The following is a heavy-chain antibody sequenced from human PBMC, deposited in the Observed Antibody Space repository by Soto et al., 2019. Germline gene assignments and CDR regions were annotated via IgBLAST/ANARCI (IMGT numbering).Heavy chain of an antibody. J-gene: IGHJ4*02. CDR3: ASTPNNYCSSTSCYHFDY. CDR2: ISSSSSTI. D-gene: IGHD2-2*01. Sequence: GGSLRLSCAASGFTFSSYSMNWVRQAPGKGLEWVSYISSSSSTIYYADSVKGRFTISRDNAKNSLYLQMNSLRAEDTAVYYCASTPNNYCSSTSCYHFDYWGQGTLVTVSS. CDR1: GFTFSSYS. V-gene: IGHV3-48*01.